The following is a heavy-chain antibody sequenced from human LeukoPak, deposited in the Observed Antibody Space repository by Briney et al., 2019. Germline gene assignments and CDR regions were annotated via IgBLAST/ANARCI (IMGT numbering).Heavy chain of an antibody. CDR2: IYPGDSDT. D-gene: IGHD2-2*02. Sequence: GESLKISCKGSGYSFTSYWIGWVRQMPGKGLEWMGIIYPGDSDTRYSPSFQGQVTISADESISTAYLQWSSLKASDSAMYYCARVLSPVPAAIWGLVDYWGQGTLVTVSS. V-gene: IGHV5-51*01. J-gene: IGHJ4*02. CDR1: GYSFTSYW. CDR3: ARVLSPVPAAIWGLVDY.